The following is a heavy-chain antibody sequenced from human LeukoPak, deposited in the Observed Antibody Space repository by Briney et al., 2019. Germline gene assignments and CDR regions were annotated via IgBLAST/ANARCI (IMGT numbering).Heavy chain of an antibody. J-gene: IGHJ6*02. CDR1: GFTFSSYS. Sequence: PGGSLRLSGAASGFTFSSYSMNWVRQAPGKGLEWVSSISSSSSYIYYADSVKGRFTISRDNAKNSLYLQMNSLRAEDTAVYYCARGWSGGSSWYVGYYYGMDVWGQGTTVTVSS. D-gene: IGHD6-13*01. V-gene: IGHV3-21*01. CDR3: ARGWSGGSSWYVGYYYGMDV. CDR2: ISSSSSYI.